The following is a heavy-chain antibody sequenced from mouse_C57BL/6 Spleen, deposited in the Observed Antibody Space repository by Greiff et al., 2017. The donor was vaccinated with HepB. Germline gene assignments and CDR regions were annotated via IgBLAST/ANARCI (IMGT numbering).Heavy chain of an antibody. CDR1: GYTFTSYW. D-gene: IGHD1-1*01. CDR3: ARNSITTVVAKYFDY. J-gene: IGHJ2*01. Sequence: VKLQQPGAELVRPGSSVKLSCKASGYTFTSYWMHWVKQRPIQGLEWIGNIDPSDSETHYNQKFKDKATLTVDKSSSTAYMQLSSLTSEDSAVYYCARNSITTVVAKYFDYWGQGTTLTVSS. CDR2: IDPSDSET. V-gene: IGHV1-52*01.